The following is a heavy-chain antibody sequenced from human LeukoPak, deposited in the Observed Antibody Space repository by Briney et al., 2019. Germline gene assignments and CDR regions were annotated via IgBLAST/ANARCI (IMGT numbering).Heavy chain of an antibody. CDR1: GYTFTGYY. V-gene: IGHV1-2*02. CDR2: INPNSGGT. J-gene: IGHJ4*02. Sequence: ASVKVSCKASGYTFTGYYMHWVRQAPGQGLEWMGWINPNSGGTNNAQKFQGRVTMTRDTSISTAYMELSRLRSDDTAVYYCARGTTVTTKFDYWGQGTLVTVSS. D-gene: IGHD4-17*01. CDR3: ARGTTVTTKFDY.